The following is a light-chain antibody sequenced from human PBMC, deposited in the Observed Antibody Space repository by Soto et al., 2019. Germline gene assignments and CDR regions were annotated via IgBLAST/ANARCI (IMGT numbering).Light chain of an antibody. Sequence: QSALTQPASVSGSPGQSIAISCTGNSSGIGTFNLVSWYQQHPGRAPKLIIYEVNERPSGISSRFSASKSGNTASLTISGLQADDEADDYSYPLSGFNTRFGGGTQLTVL. CDR3: YPLSGFNTR. CDR2: EVN. J-gene: IGLJ2*01. V-gene: IGLV2-23*02. CDR1: SSGIGTFNL.